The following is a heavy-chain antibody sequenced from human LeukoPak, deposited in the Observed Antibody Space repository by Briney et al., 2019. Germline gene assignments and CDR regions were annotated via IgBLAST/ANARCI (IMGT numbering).Heavy chain of an antibody. D-gene: IGHD3-22*01. V-gene: IGHV4-39*01. Sequence: PSETLSLTCSVSGDSISTSSSYWGWIRQPPGKGLEWIGSIYYSGSTYYNPSLKSRVTISVDTSKKKFSLRLTSVTAADTAVYYCARHLFGSGYYPDYWGQGTLVTVSS. J-gene: IGHJ4*02. CDR3: ARHLFGSGYYPDY. CDR2: IYYSGST. CDR1: GDSISTSSSY.